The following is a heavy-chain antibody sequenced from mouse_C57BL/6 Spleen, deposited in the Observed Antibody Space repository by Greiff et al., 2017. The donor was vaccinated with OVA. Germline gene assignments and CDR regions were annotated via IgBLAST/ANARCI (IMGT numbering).Heavy chain of an antibody. V-gene: IGHV1-55*01. CDR3: ARGGLLSYFDV. D-gene: IGHD2-10*01. J-gene: IGHJ1*03. Sequence: QVHVKQSGAELVKPGASVKMSCKASGYTFTSYWITWVKQRPGQGLEWIGDIYPGSGSTNYNEKFKSKATLTVDTSSSTAYMQLSSLTSEDSAVYYCARGGLLSYFDVWGTGTTVTVSS. CDR2: IYPGSGST. CDR1: GYTFTSYW.